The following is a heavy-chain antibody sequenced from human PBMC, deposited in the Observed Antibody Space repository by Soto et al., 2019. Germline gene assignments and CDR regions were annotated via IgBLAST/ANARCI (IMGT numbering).Heavy chain of an antibody. CDR1: GFTFGSFW. D-gene: IGHD3-22*01. Sequence: PGGSLRLSCAASGFTFGSFWMSWVRQAPGKGLEWVANIKEDGSEKHYVESVKGRFTVSRDNAKNSLYLQMNSLRADDTAVYYCAREGGPYDNSPDFDYWGQGTLVTVSS. CDR2: IKEDGSEK. J-gene: IGHJ4*02. CDR3: AREGGPYDNSPDFDY. V-gene: IGHV3-7*03.